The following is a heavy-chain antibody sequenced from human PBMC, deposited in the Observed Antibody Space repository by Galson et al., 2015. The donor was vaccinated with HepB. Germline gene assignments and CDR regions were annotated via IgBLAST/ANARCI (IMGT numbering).Heavy chain of an antibody. D-gene: IGHD2-15*01. CDR3: ARRALSMVVAEVFYYYGMDV. CDR2: ISYDGSNK. Sequence: SLRLSCAASGFTFSSCAMHWVRQAPGKGLEWVAVISYDGSNKYYADSVKGRFTISRGNSKNTLYLQMNSLRAEDTAVYYCARRALSMVVAEVFYYYGMDVWGQGTTVTVSS. J-gene: IGHJ6*02. V-gene: IGHV3-30*04. CDR1: GFTFSSCA.